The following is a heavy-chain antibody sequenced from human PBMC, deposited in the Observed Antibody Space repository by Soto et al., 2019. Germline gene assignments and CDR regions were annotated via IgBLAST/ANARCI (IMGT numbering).Heavy chain of an antibody. Sequence: ASVKVSCKASGYSLSGYYLHWVRQAPGQGPEWMGWINPNSGGTKYVQKFQGRVTMTRDTSISTVYLELSRLSSVTAADTAVYYCARQRPPRGPNYYSFSDFYHGVFDPWGQGTLVTVSS. CDR2: INPNSGGT. J-gene: IGHJ5*02. D-gene: IGHD3-10*01. CDR1: GYSLSGYY. V-gene: IGHV1-2*02. CDR3: ARQRPPRGPNYYSFSDFYHGVFDP.